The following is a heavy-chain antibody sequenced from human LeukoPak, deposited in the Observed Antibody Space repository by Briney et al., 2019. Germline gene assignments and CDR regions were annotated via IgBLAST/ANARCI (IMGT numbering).Heavy chain of an antibody. CDR1: GFTFSSYA. CDR3: ARDPIQGAPDYFDY. V-gene: IGHV3-30-3*01. Sequence: GPSLRLSCAASGFTFSSYAMHWVRQAPGKGPEWVAVISHDGDTKYYADSVKGRFTISRDNSKNTLYLQMGSLRVEDTAMFYCARDPIQGAPDYFDYWGQGTLVTVSS. J-gene: IGHJ4*02. CDR2: ISHDGDTK. D-gene: IGHD2-2*01.